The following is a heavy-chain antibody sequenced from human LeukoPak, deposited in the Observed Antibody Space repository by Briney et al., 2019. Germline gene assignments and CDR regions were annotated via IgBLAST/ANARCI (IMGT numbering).Heavy chain of an antibody. J-gene: IGHJ3*02. CDR1: GGTFSGYY. Sequence: PSETLSLTCAVYGGTFSGYYWSWHRQPPGKGLEWIGEINHSGSTNYNPSLKSRVTISVDTSKNQFSLKLSSVTAADTAVYYCASQYGDYAAYDAFDIWGQGTMVTVSS. CDR3: ASQYGDYAAYDAFDI. CDR2: INHSGST. D-gene: IGHD4-17*01. V-gene: IGHV4-34*01.